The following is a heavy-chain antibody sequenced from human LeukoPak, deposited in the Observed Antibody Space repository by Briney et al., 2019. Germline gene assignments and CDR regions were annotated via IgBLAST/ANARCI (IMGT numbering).Heavy chain of an antibody. CDR1: GGSVNSYY. CDR3: ARGPESPVVALSSRYYYYYMDV. V-gene: IGHV4-4*07. J-gene: IGHJ6*03. Sequence: SETLSLTCTVSGGSVNSYYLSWIRQPAGKTLEWIGRIYDGGSTNYNPSLKSRVTMSVDTSKNQISLKLKSVTAADTAVYYCARGPESPVVALSSRYYYYYMDVWGKGTTVTVSS. CDR2: IYDGGST. D-gene: IGHD2-15*01.